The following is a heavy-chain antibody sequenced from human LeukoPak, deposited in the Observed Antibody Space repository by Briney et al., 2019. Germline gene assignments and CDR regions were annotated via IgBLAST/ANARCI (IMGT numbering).Heavy chain of an antibody. J-gene: IGHJ5*02. Sequence: SETLSLTRTVSGGSISSNYWRWIRQPPGKGLEWIGYIYYSGSTNYNPSLKRRVTITVDTSKNQFSLKLSSVTAANTAVYYCARGQTYCSSTSCYSNWFDPWGQGTLVTVSS. CDR2: IYYSGST. CDR3: ARGQTYCSSTSCYSNWFDP. D-gene: IGHD2-2*01. V-gene: IGHV4-59*12. CDR1: GGSISSNY.